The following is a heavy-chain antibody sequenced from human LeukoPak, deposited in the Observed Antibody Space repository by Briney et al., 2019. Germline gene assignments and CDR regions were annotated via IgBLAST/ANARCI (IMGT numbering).Heavy chain of an antibody. CDR3: ANPRYDSSGYYYVD. CDR2: INGGSGNT. J-gene: IGHJ4*02. CDR1: GYTFTDYT. V-gene: IGHV1-3*01. Sequence: ASVTVSCTAPGYTFTDYTMHWLRQAPGQSLDCMGWINGGSGNTKYSPEFQGRVTITRDTSASTAYMELSSLRSEDTAVYYCANPRYDSSGYYYVDWGQGTLVTVSS. D-gene: IGHD3-22*01.